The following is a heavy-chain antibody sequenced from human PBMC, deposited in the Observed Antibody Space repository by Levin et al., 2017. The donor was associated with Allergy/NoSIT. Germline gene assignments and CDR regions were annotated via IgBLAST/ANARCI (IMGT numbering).Heavy chain of an antibody. D-gene: IGHD3-10*01. Sequence: GESLKISCAASGFTVSSNYMSWVRQAPGKGLEWVSVIYSGGSTYYADSVKGRFTISRDNSKNTLYLQMNSLRAEDTAVYYCEALGSGRGGPTSFDYWGQGTLVTVSS. V-gene: IGHV3-53*01. J-gene: IGHJ4*02. CDR3: EALGSGRGGPTSFDY. CDR1: GFTVSSNY. CDR2: IYSGGST.